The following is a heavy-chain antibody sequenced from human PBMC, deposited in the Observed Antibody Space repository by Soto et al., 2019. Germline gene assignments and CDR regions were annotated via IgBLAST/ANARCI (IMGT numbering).Heavy chain of an antibody. D-gene: IGHD2-15*01. CDR2: IYYSGST. Sequence: SETLSLTCTVSGGSISSYYWSWIRQPPGKGLEWIGYIYYSGSTNYSPSLKSRVTISVDTSKNQFSLKLSSVTAADTAVYYCARDRGCGGGTCYSGRFDPWGQGTLVTVSS. J-gene: IGHJ5*02. CDR3: ARDRGCGGGTCYSGRFDP. V-gene: IGHV4-59*01. CDR1: GGSISSYY.